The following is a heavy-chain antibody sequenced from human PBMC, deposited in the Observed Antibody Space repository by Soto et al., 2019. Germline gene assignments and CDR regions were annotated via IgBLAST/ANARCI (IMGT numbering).Heavy chain of an antibody. V-gene: IGHV1-69*13. Sequence: WASVKVSCKASGGTFSSYAISWVRQAPGQGLEWVGGIIPIFGTANYAQKFQGRVTITADESTSTAYMELSSLRSEDTAVYYCANLMTGYSSSSDWFDPWGQGTLVTVSS. J-gene: IGHJ5*02. CDR3: ANLMTGYSSSSDWFDP. CDR2: IIPIFGTA. CDR1: GGTFSSYA. D-gene: IGHD6-6*01.